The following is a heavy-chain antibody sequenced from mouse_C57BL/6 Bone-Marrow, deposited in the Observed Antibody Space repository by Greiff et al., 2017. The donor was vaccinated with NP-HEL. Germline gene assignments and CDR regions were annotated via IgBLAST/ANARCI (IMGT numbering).Heavy chain of an antibody. CDR1: GYTFTSYW. CDR3: ARITTVVAMYFDV. CDR2: IDPSDSYT. V-gene: IGHV1-69*01. J-gene: IGHJ1*03. Sequence: VQLQQSGAELVMPGASVKLSCKASGYTFTSYWMHWVKQRPGQGLEWIGEIDPSDSYTNYNQKFKGKSTLTVDKSSSTAYMQLSSLTSEDSAVYYCARITTVVAMYFDVWGTGTTVTVSS. D-gene: IGHD1-1*01.